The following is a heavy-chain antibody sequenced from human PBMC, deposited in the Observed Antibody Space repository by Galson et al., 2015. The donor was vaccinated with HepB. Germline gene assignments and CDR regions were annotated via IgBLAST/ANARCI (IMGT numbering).Heavy chain of an antibody. V-gene: IGHV1-46*01. CDR3: ARDYGGNPTSRKPNFDY. J-gene: IGHJ4*02. D-gene: IGHD4-23*01. Sequence: SVKVSCKASGYTFTSYYMHWVRQAPGQGLEWMGIINPSGGSTSYAQKFQGRVTMTRDTSTSTVYMELSSLRSEDTAVYYCARDYGGNPTSRKPNFDYWGQGTLVTVSS. CDR1: GYTFTSYY. CDR2: INPSGGST.